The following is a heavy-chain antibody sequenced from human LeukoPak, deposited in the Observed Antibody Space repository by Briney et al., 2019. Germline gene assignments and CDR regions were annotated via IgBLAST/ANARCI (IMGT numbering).Heavy chain of an antibody. CDR2: SSSISATI. Sequence: GGSLRLSCAASGFTFSSYSMNWVRQAPGKGLGWISYSSSISATIYYADSAEGRFTISRDNAKNSLYLQMNSRRAEARAVYSCAGGGGSGYPVVDYWGQGTLVTVSS. J-gene: IGHJ4*02. D-gene: IGHD5-12*01. CDR3: AGGGGSGYPVVDY. V-gene: IGHV3-48*01. CDR1: GFTFSSYS.